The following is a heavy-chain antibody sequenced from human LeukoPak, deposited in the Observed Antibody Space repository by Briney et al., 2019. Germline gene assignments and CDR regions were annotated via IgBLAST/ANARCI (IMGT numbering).Heavy chain of an antibody. V-gene: IGHV3-7*01. J-gene: IGHJ4*02. CDR2: IKQDGSEK. CDR3: ASNPPENSSSPSFDY. D-gene: IGHD6-6*01. CDR1: GFTFSSYW. Sequence: PGGSLRLSCAASGFTFSSYWMSWVRQAPGKGLEWVANIKQDGSEKYYVDSVKGRFTISRDNAKNSLYLQMNSLRAEDTAVYYCASNPPENSSSPSFDYWGQGTLVIVSS.